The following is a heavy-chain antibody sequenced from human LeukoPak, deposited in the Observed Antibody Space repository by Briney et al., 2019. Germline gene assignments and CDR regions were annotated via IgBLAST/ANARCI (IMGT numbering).Heavy chain of an antibody. J-gene: IGHJ4*02. CDR1: GFTFSSYG. Sequence: GGSLRLSCAASGFTFSSYGMHWVRQAPGKGLEWVAVISYDGSNKYYADSVKGRFTISRDNSKNTLYLQMNSLRAEDTVVYYCAKEGQGGCPPGSFHYWGQGTLVPVS. CDR3: AKEGQGGCPPGSFHY. D-gene: IGHD6-19*01. CDR2: ISYDGSNK. V-gene: IGHV3-30*18.